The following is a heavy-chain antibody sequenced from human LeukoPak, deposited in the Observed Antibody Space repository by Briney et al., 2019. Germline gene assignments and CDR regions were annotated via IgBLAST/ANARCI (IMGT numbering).Heavy chain of an antibody. CDR3: TRGVYQLLYFDY. CDR2: IRSTAYGETT. CDR1: GFIFGVYA. Sequence: GGSLNLSCTVSGFIFGVYAMSWVRQAQEKGWEWVAFIRSTAYGETTEYAASVKDRFTISRDDSKRIAYLQMNSLKTDDTAVYYCTRGVYQLLYFDYWGQGALVTVSS. D-gene: IGHD6-13*01. V-gene: IGHV3-49*04. J-gene: IGHJ4*02.